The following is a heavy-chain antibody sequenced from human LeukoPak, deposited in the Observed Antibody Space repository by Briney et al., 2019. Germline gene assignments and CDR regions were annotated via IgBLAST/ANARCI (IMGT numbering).Heavy chain of an antibody. D-gene: IGHD6-19*01. CDR1: GFTFSSYG. CDR3: VSVAGTFHY. V-gene: IGHV3-48*01. J-gene: IGHJ4*02. Sequence: PGGSLRLSCAASGFTFSSYGMHWVRQAPGKGLEWVSYISSSSSTIYYADSVKGRFTISRDNAKNSLYLQMNSLRAEDTAVYYCVSVAGTFHYWGQGTLVTVSS. CDR2: ISSSSSTI.